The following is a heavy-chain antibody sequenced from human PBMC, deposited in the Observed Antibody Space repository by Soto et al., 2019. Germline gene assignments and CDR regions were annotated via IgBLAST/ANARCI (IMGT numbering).Heavy chain of an antibody. J-gene: IGHJ4*02. D-gene: IGHD2-15*01. V-gene: IGHV4-59*08. Sequence: SETLSLTCTVSGASISPYYWTWIRQPPGKELEWIGYVYYTGSTNYSPSLESRVTMSLDTSKSQFSLMLTSVTAADTAVYYCARHHEYCSGGTCYVGDYWGPGTLVTVPS. CDR3: ARHHEYCSGGTCYVGDY. CDR2: VYYTGST. CDR1: GASISPYY.